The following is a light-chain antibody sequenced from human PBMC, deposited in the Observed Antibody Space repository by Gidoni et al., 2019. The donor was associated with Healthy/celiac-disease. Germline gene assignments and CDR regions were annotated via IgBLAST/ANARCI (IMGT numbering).Light chain of an antibody. Sequence: DSQMTQSPSSLSASVGDRVTITCRASQSLTSYLHWYQQKPGKAPKLLIYAASSLQSGVPSRFSGSGSGTDFTLTISSLQPEDFATYYCQQCYSTLWTFGQGTKVEIK. CDR2: AAS. CDR1: QSLTSY. V-gene: IGKV1-39*01. J-gene: IGKJ1*01. CDR3: QQCYSTLWT.